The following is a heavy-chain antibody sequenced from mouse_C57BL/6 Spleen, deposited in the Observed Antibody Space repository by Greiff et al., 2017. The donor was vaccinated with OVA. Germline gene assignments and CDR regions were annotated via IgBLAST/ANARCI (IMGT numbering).Heavy chain of an antibody. V-gene: IGHV5-9*01. Sequence: DVMLVESGGGLVKPGGSLKLSCAASGFTFSSYTMSWVRQTPEKRLEWVATISGGGGNTYYPDSVKGRFTISRDNAKNTLYLQMSSLRSEDTALYYCARPHFDVWGTGTTVTVSS. CDR1: GFTFSSYT. CDR2: ISGGGGNT. J-gene: IGHJ1*03. CDR3: ARPHFDV.